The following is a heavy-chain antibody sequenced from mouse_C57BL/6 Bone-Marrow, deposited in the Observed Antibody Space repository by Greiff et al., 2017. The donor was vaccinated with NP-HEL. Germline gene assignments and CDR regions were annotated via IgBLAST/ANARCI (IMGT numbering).Heavy chain of an antibody. CDR2: SRNKANDYTT. CDR3: ARDASTTVVSYWYFDV. CDR1: GFTFSDFY. V-gene: IGHV7-1*01. D-gene: IGHD1-1*01. J-gene: IGHJ1*03. Sequence: EVQWVESGGGLVQSGRSLRLSCATSGFTFSDFYMEWVRQAPGKGLEWIAASRNKANDYTTEYSASVKGRFIVSRDTSQSILYLQMNALRAEDTAIYYCARDASTTVVSYWYFDVWGTGTTVTVSS.